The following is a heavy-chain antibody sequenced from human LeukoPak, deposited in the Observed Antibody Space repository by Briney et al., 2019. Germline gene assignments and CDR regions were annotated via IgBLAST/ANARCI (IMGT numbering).Heavy chain of an antibody. CDR2: ITSSGRYI. D-gene: IGHD2-21*02. V-gene: IGHV3-21*01. CDR1: GFTVSSNY. CDR3: ARGDLVVTLEGPIDY. J-gene: IGHJ4*02. Sequence: GGSLRLSCAASGFTVSSNYMSWVRQAPGKGLEWVSSITSSGRYIYDADSVKGRFTISRDNAKNSLYLQMNSLRAEDTAVYYCARGDLVVTLEGPIDYWGQGTLVTVSS.